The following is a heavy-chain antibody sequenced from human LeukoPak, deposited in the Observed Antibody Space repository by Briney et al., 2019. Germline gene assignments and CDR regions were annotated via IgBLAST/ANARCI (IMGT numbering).Heavy chain of an antibody. CDR2: INHSGST. Sequence: PSETLSLTCAVYGGSLSGYYWSWIRQPPGKGLEWIGEINHSGSTNYNPSLKSRVTISVDTSKNQFSLKLSSVTAADTAVYYCATTDSGWYGSYAYWGQGTLVTVSS. J-gene: IGHJ4*02. V-gene: IGHV4-34*01. D-gene: IGHD6-19*01. CDR1: GGSLSGYY. CDR3: ATTDSGWYGSYAY.